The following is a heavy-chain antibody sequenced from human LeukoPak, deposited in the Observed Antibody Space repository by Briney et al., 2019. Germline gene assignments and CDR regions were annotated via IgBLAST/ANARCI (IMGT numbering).Heavy chain of an antibody. Sequence: SETLSLTCTVSGGSISSGDYYWSWIRQPPGKGLEWIEYIYYSGSTYYNPSLKSRVTISVDTSKNQFSLKLSSVTAADTAVYYCAREYYYDSSGYWRDDAFDIWGQGTMVNVSS. CDR3: AREYYYDSSGYWRDDAFDI. CDR2: IYYSGST. J-gene: IGHJ3*02. CDR1: GGSISSGDYY. V-gene: IGHV4-30-4*01. D-gene: IGHD3-22*01.